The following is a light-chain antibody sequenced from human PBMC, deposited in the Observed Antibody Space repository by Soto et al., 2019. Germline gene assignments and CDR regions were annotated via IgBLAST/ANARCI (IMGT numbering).Light chain of an antibody. J-gene: IGLJ2*01. CDR2: EVS. V-gene: IGLV2-8*01. CDR1: SSDVGGYNY. Sequence: QSALTQPPSASGSPGQSVTISCTGTSSDVGGYNYVSWYQQHPGKAPKLMIYEVSKRPSGVPDRFSGSKSGNTASLTVSGLQAEDEADYSCCSYAGSDNLVFGGGTKLTVL. CDR3: CSYAGSDNLV.